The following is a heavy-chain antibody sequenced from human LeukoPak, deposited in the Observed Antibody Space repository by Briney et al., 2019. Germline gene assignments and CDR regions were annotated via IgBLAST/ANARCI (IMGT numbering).Heavy chain of an antibody. CDR2: INPSGGST. J-gene: IGHJ4*02. CDR3: ARGKKSSYYGSGSYYLVDY. V-gene: IGHV1-46*01. D-gene: IGHD3-10*01. CDR1: GYTFTSYY. Sequence: ASVKVSCKASGYTFTSYYMHWVRQAPGQGLEWMGIINPSGGSTSYAQKFQGRVTMTRNTSISTAYMELSSLRSEDTAVYYCARGKKSSYYGSGSYYLVDYWGQGTLVTVSS.